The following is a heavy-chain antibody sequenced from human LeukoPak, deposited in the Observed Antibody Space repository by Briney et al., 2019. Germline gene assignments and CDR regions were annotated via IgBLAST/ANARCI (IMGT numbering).Heavy chain of an antibody. D-gene: IGHD3-9*01. Sequence: ASVKVSCKASGGTFSSYAISWVRQAPGQGLEWMGWINPNSGGTNYAQKFQGRVTMTRDTSISTAYMELSRLRSDDTAVYYCARFDDDILTGPSHTKLWGQGTLVTVSS. CDR1: GGTFSSYA. CDR3: ARFDDDILTGPSHTKL. J-gene: IGHJ4*02. CDR2: INPNSGGT. V-gene: IGHV1-2*02.